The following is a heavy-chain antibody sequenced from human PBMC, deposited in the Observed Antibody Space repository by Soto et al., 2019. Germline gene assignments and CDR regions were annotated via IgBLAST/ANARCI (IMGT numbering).Heavy chain of an antibody. CDR1: GGSIRSYY. V-gene: IGHV4-59*08. CDR2: IFYSGST. J-gene: IGHJ4*02. Sequence: SETLSLTCTVSGGSIRSYYWSWIRQPRGKGLEWIGYIFYSGSTNYNPSLKSRVTISVDTSKNQFSLKLSSVTAADTAVYYCARRYSSSLDFWGQGTLVTVSS. CDR3: ARRYSSSLDF. D-gene: IGHD6-13*01.